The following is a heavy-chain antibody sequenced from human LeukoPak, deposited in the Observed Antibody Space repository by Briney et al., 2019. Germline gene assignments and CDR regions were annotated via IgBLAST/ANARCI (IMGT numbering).Heavy chain of an antibody. CDR2: VSHSGVT. CDR1: GYSITRGYH. D-gene: IGHD6-13*01. Sequence: SETLSLTCAVSGYSITRGYHWAWIRQPPGKGLEMIGSVSHSGVTYYNPSLKSRVTLSVDTSKNQFSLGLVSVIAADTAVYYCARHVRATGGSRGVFYFDFWGQGTLVPVSS. J-gene: IGHJ4*02. V-gene: IGHV4-38-2*01. CDR3: ARHVRATGGSRGVFYFDF.